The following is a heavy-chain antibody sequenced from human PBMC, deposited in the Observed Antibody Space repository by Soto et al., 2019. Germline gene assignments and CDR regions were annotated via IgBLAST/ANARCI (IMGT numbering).Heavy chain of an antibody. J-gene: IGHJ4*02. V-gene: IGHV4-30-4*01. D-gene: IGHD2-15*01. Sequence: PSETLSLTCTVSGGSISSGDYYWSWIRQPPGKGLEWIGYIYYSGSTYYNPSLQSRVTISVDTSKNQFSLKLSSVTAADTAAYYCASRGTTTDCSGGSCYARGFDYWGQGTLVTVSS. CDR1: GGSISSGDYY. CDR2: IYYSGST. CDR3: ASRGTTTDCSGGSCYARGFDY.